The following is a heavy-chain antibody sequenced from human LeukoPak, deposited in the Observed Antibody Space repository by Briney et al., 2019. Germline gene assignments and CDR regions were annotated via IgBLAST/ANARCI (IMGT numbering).Heavy chain of an antibody. CDR3: AHWNDGDAFDI. V-gene: IGHV4-34*01. CDR2: INHSGST. J-gene: IGHJ3*02. D-gene: IGHD1-1*01. Sequence: SETLSLTCAVYGGSFSGYYWSWIRQPPGKGLEWIGEINHSGSTNYNPSLRSRVTISVDTSKNQFSLKLSSVTAADTAVYYCAHWNDGDAFDIWGQGTMVTVSS. CDR1: GGSFSGYY.